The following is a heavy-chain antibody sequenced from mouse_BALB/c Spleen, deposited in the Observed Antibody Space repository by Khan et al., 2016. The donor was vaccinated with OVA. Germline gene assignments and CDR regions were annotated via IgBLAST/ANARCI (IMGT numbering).Heavy chain of an antibody. V-gene: IGHV1S56*01. CDR2: IYPGDGRT. CDR3: AISYYGSYCYFDV. Sequence: QVRLQQSGPEVVKPGASVKMSCKASGYTFIRNYVHWVKQRPGQGLDWIGWIYPGDGRTKYNEKFKGKTTLTADNSSTIAYMLLSSLTSADSAIDFVAISYYGSYCYFDVWGAGTTVTVSS. D-gene: IGHD1-1*01. J-gene: IGHJ1*01. CDR1: GYTFIRNY.